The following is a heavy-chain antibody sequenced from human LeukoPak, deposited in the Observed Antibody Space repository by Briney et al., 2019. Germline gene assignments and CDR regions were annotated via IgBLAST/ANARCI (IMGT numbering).Heavy chain of an antibody. D-gene: IGHD6-25*01. Sequence: GGSLRLSCAASGFTFSSYGMHWVRQAPGKGLEWVAVIWYDGSNKYYADSVKGRFTISRDNSKNTLYLQMNSLGAEDTAVYYCARDPYSSGVNWFDPWGQGTLVTVSS. CDR3: ARDPYSSGVNWFDP. CDR1: GFTFSSYG. V-gene: IGHV3-33*01. J-gene: IGHJ5*02. CDR2: IWYDGSNK.